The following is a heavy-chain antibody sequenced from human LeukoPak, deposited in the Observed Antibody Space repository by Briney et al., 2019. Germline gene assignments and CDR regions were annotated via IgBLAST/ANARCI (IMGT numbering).Heavy chain of an antibody. D-gene: IGHD6-25*01. CDR3: ARQRPNAYSSGPDAFDI. Sequence: NSSETLSLTCTVSGGSISSSSYYWGWIRQPPGKGLEWIGSIYYSGSTYYNPSLKSRVTISVDTSKNQFSLKLSSVTAADTAVYYCARQRPNAYSSGPDAFDIWGQGTMVTVSS. J-gene: IGHJ3*02. CDR1: GGSISSSSYY. V-gene: IGHV4-39*01. CDR2: IYYSGST.